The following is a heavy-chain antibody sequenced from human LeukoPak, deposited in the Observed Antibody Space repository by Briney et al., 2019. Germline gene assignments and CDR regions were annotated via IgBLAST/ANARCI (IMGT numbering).Heavy chain of an antibody. D-gene: IGHD3-16*01. J-gene: IGHJ3*02. V-gene: IGHV3-74*01. CDR1: GFSLSGYS. CDR3: ANGYTSTYYNALDI. CDR2: INSDGSGT. Sequence: PGGSLRLSCAASGFSLSGYSMSWVRQPPGKGLVWVSRINSDGSGTTYADSVKSRFTISRDNAKNTLYLQMSSLRVEDTAVYYCANGYTSTYYNALDIRGQGTMVTVSS.